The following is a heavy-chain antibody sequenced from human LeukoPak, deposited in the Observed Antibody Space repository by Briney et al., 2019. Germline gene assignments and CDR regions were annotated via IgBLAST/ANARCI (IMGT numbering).Heavy chain of an antibody. V-gene: IGHV3-13*01. D-gene: IGHD3-10*01. Sequence: GGSLRLSCAASGFTFSSYDMHWVRQATGKGLEWVSAIGTAGDTYYPGSVKGRFTISRENAKNSLYLQMNSLRAGDTAVYYCARASGGNYIDYWGQGTLVTVSS. CDR3: ARASGGNYIDY. J-gene: IGHJ4*02. CDR1: GFTFSSYD. CDR2: IGTAGDT.